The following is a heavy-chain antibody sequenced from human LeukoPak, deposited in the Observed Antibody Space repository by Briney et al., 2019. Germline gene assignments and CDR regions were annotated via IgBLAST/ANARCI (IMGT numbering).Heavy chain of an antibody. Sequence: ASVRVSFTASGYTFTIYGISWVRQAPGQGLEWMGWISAYNSNTNYAQKFQGRVTMTTDTSTSTAYMELRSLRSDDTAVYYCARPVGATKGVFDYWGQGTLVTVSS. CDR2: ISAYNSNT. CDR1: GYTFTIYG. J-gene: IGHJ4*02. CDR3: ARPVGATKGVFDY. D-gene: IGHD1-26*01. V-gene: IGHV1-18*01.